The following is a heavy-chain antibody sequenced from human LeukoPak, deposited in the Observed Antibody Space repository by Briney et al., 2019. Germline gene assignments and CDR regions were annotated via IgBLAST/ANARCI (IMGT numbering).Heavy chain of an antibody. CDR3: AREAGNYYDSSGYPDY. J-gene: IGHJ4*02. V-gene: IGHV4-30-4*01. Sequence: SETLSLTCTVSGYSISSGYYWSWIRQPPGKGLEWIGYIYYSGSTYYNPSLKSRVTISVDTSKNQFSLKLSSVTAADTAVYYCAREAGNYYDSSGYPDYWGQGTLVTVSS. D-gene: IGHD3-22*01. CDR1: GYSISSGYY. CDR2: IYYSGST.